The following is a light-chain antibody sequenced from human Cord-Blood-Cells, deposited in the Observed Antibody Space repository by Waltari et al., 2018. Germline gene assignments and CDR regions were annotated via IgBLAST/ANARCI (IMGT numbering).Light chain of an antibody. Sequence: DIQMTQSPSSLSASVGDRVTITCRASQSISSYLNWYQQKPGKAPKILIYAASSLQSGVPSRFRGSGSGTDFTLTISSLQPEDFAPYYCQQSYSTPWTFGQGTKVEIK. CDR3: QQSYSTPWT. V-gene: IGKV1-39*01. CDR2: AAS. CDR1: QSISSY. J-gene: IGKJ1*01.